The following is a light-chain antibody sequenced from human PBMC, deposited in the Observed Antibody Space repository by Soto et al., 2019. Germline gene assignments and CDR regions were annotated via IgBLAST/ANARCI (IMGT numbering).Light chain of an antibody. CDR2: EVS. V-gene: IGLV2-14*02. CDR3: CSLTTSHTYV. J-gene: IGLJ1*01. Sequence: QSALTQPASVSGSPRQSITISCTGTSSDVGSYTLVSWYQQHPGKAPKLMIYEVSNRPSGVSNRFSGSKSGNSASLTISGLQADDEADYYCCSLTTSHTYVFGSGTKLTVL. CDR1: SSDVGSYTL.